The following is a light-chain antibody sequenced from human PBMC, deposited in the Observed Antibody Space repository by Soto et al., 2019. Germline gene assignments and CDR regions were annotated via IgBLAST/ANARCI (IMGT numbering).Light chain of an antibody. V-gene: IGLV2-14*01. CDR2: EVS. CDR3: SSYTSSSTLG. J-gene: IGLJ1*01. Sequence: QSVLAQPASVSGSPGQSITISCTGTTSDIAGYNYVSWYQQHPGKAPKLMIYEVSNRPSGVSNRFSGSKSGNTASLTISGLQAEDEADYYCSSYTSSSTLGFGTGTKLTVL. CDR1: TSDIAGYNY.